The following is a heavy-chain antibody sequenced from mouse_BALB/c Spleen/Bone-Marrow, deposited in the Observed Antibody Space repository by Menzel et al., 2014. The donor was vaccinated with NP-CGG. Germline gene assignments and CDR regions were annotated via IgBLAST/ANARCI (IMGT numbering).Heavy chain of an antibody. J-gene: IGHJ2*01. CDR3: ASYDYGYYLDY. CDR1: GFNIKDTY. V-gene: IGHV14-3*02. D-gene: IGHD2-4*01. CDR2: IDPANGNT. Sequence: VQLQQSGAELVKPGASVKLSCTASGFNIKDTYMHWVKQRPEQGLEWIGRIDPANGNTKYDPKFQGKATITADTSSDTACLRLSSMTSEDTAVYYCASYDYGYYLDYWGQGTTLTVSS.